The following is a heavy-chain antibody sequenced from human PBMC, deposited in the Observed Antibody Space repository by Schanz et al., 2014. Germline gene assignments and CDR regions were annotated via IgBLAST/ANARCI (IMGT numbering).Heavy chain of an antibody. D-gene: IGHD1-26*01. J-gene: IGHJ4*02. V-gene: IGHV3-48*01. CDR3: ARGGRGSHYHLDY. CDR2: ISGSSRTI. CDR1: GFGFSSYS. Sequence: EVQLVESGGGLIQPGGSLRLSCAASGFGFSSYSMNWVRQAPGKGLEWVSYISGSSRTIYYADSMKGRFTVSRDNAENALYLQMNSLRAEDTALYFCARGGRGSHYHLDYWGQGSLVTVSS.